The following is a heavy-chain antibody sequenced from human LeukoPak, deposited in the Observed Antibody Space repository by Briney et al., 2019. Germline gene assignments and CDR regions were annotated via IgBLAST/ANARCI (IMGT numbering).Heavy chain of an antibody. V-gene: IGHV3-33*01. CDR3: AREGSGYYYADY. J-gene: IGHJ4*02. CDR2: IWYDGSNK. D-gene: IGHD3-22*01. CDR1: GFTFSNYG. Sequence: GRSLRLSCAASGFTFSNYGMHWVRQAPGKGLEWVAVIWYDGSNKYYADSVKGRFTISRDNSKNTLYLQMNSLGAEDTAVYYCAREGSGYYYADYWGQGTLVTVSS.